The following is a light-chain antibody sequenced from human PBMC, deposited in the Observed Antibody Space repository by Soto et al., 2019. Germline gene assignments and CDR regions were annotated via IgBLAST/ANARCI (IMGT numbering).Light chain of an antibody. CDR3: QQHNNWPYT. Sequence: EVVMTQSPATLSVSPGESATLSCRASQTVSSNVAWYQQRPGQAPRLLIDDAFTRATGVPARFSGSRSGTEFTLTISSPQSEDFALYYCQQHNNWPYTFGQGTKLEIK. CDR1: QTVSSN. CDR2: DAF. J-gene: IGKJ2*01. V-gene: IGKV3-15*01.